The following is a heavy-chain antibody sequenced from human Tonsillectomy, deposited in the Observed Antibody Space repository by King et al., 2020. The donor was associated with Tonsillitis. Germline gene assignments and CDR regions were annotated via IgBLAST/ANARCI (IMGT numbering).Heavy chain of an antibody. V-gene: IGHV4-38-2*02. CDR2: IYHSGTT. Sequence: QLQESGPGLVKPSETLSLTCTVSGYSISSGYYWGWIRQPPGKGLEWIGSIYHSGTTYYNPSLKSRVTISVDTSKNQFSLRLSSVSAADTAVYSCARDVGTTVTQRSLYWFDPWGQGTLVTGSS. D-gene: IGHD4-17*01. CDR1: GYSISSGYY. CDR3: ARDVGTTVTQRSLYWFDP. J-gene: IGHJ5*02.